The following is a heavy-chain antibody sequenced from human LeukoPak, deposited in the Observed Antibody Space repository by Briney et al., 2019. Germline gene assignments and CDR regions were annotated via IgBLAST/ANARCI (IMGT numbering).Heavy chain of an antibody. CDR3: ARDSNNYYYYMDV. V-gene: IGHV3-7*01. CDR2: IKQDGSEK. J-gene: IGHJ6*03. CDR1: GFIFSDYY. Sequence: GGSLRLSCAASGFIFSDYYMSWIRQAPGKGLEWVANIKQDGSEKYYVDSVKGRFTISRDNAKNSLYLQMNSLRAEDTAVYYCARDSNNYYYYMDVWGKGTTVTVSS.